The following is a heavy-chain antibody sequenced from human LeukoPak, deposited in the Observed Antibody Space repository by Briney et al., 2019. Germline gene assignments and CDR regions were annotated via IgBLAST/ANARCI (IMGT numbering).Heavy chain of an antibody. CDR2: IYHSGST. D-gene: IGHD3-22*01. J-gene: IGHJ3*02. Sequence: SDTLPLTCTVSGGSISSYYWSWIRQPPGKGLEWIGYIYHSGSTNYNPSLKSRVTISVDTSKNQFSLMLSSVTAADTAVYYCARETYYYDSRPNVAFDIWGQGTMVTVSS. CDR3: ARETYYYDSRPNVAFDI. CDR1: GGSISSYY. V-gene: IGHV4-59*01.